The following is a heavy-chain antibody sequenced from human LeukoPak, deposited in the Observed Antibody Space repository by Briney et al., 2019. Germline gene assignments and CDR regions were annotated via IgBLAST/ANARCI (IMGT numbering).Heavy chain of an antibody. J-gene: IGHJ4*02. CDR3: ARHPPNGIAAAGGFDY. CDR2: IYYSGST. V-gene: IGHV4-30-4*07. Sequence: PSQTLSLTCAVSGGSISSGGYSWSWIRQPPGKGLEWIGYIYYSGSTNYNPSLKSRVTISVDTSKNQFSLKLSSVTAADTAVYYCARHPPNGIAAAGGFDYWGQGTLVTVSS. D-gene: IGHD6-13*01. CDR1: GGSISSGGYS.